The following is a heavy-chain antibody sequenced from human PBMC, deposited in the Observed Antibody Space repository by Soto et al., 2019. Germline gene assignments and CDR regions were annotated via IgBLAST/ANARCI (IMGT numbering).Heavy chain of an antibody. V-gene: IGHV1-69*01. J-gene: IGHJ3*02. CDR3: GRGLGHYYGSGSYYNFNAFDI. D-gene: IGHD3-10*01. CDR1: GGTFSSYA. CDR2: IIPIFGTA. Sequence: QVQLVQSGAEVKKPGSSVKVSCKASGGTFSSYAISWVRQAPGQGLEWMGGIIPIFGTANYAQKFQGRVTITADESTSTAYMELSSLRSEDTAGYYCGRGLGHYYGSGSYYNFNAFDIWGQGTMVTVSS.